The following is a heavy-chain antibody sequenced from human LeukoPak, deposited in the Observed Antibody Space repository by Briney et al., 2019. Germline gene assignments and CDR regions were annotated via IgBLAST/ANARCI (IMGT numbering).Heavy chain of an antibody. CDR1: GFTLSNYY. CDR3: ARELLIASAVFDV. Sequence: PEGSLRLSCAASGFTLSNYYMTWIRQAPGKGLEWVSYIGTGGGTIYYADSVKGRFTISRDNANNSLYLQLNSLRAEDTAVYFCARELLIASAVFDVWGQGTVVTVST. J-gene: IGHJ3*01. D-gene: IGHD6-19*01. CDR2: IGTGGGTI. V-gene: IGHV3-11*01.